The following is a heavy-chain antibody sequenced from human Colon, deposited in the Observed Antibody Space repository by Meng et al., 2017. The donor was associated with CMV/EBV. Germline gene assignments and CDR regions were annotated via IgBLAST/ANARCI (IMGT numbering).Heavy chain of an antibody. D-gene: IGHD5-12*01. J-gene: IGHJ5*02. Sequence: GESLKISCAASGFAFSSYEMNWVRQAPGKGLEWVAYISSGGGDRYYADSVKGRFTISRHNAQRSLYLEMNSLSGDDTAVYYCARDHISGTYSGYESDLGPWGQGTLVTVSS. CDR1: GFAFSSYE. CDR2: ISSGGGDR. V-gene: IGHV3-48*03. CDR3: ARDHISGTYSGYESDLGP.